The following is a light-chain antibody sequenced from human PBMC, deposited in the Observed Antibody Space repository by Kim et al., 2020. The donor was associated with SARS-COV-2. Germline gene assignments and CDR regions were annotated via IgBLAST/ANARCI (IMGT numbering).Light chain of an antibody. V-gene: IGKV1-5*03. CDR2: KAS. CDR1: QSISSW. Sequence: VGERVKDTYRDRQSISSWVARYQQKPGKAPKLLIYKASSLESGVQSRFRGSGSGTEFTLTMSSLQPDDFETYYCQQYNSIPGSFGQGTKLEI. CDR3: QQYNSIPGS. J-gene: IGKJ2*04.